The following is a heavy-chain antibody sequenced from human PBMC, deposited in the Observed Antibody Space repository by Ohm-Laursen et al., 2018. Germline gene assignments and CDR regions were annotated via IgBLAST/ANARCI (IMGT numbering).Heavy chain of an antibody. CDR1: GGSISSYN. CDR3: AKDSGGGSYSLIHFDY. V-gene: IGHV4-59*01. Sequence: GTLSLTCTVSGGSISSYNWSWIRQPPGKGLEWIGYIFYTGSTDYNPSLKSRVTISVDTSKNRFSLKLSSVTAADTAVYYCAKDSGGGSYSLIHFDYWGQGTLVTVSS. J-gene: IGHJ4*02. CDR2: IFYTGST. D-gene: IGHD3-16*01.